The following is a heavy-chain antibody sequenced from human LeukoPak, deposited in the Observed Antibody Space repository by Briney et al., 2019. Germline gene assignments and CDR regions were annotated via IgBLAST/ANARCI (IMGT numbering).Heavy chain of an antibody. V-gene: IGHV3-30*04. CDR3: ARSLGGIVDP. Sequence: PGGPLRLPCAASGSPFVSYPMPGFPKAPAKGREGVAVISYDGSNKYYADSVKGRFTISRDNSKNTLYLQMNSLRAEDTAVYYCARSLGGIVDPWGQGTLVTVSS. D-gene: IGHD3-16*01. CDR2: ISYDGSNK. J-gene: IGHJ5*02. CDR1: GSPFVSYP.